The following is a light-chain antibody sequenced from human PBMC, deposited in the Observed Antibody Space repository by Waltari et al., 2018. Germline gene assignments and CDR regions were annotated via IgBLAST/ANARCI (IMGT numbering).Light chain of an antibody. J-gene: IGKJ5*01. CDR3: QQYYNTPRIT. Sequence: DIQMTQSPSSLSASVGNRVTITCRASQGISNSLAWYQQKPGKAPKLLVYAASRLESGVPSRFRCSGSGTDYTLTISSLQPEDFATYYCQQYYNTPRITFGQGTRLEIK. CDR2: AAS. V-gene: IGKV1-NL1*01. CDR1: QGISNS.